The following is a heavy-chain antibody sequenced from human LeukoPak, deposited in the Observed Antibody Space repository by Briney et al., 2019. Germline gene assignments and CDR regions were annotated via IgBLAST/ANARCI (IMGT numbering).Heavy chain of an antibody. Sequence: GGSLRLPCAASGFTFSSYAMHWVRQAPGKGLEYVSAISSNGGSTYYANSVKGRFTISRDNSKNTLYLQMGSLRAEDMAVYYCARATVGATFAFDIWGQGTMVTVSS. CDR2: ISSNGGST. CDR1: GFTFSSYA. J-gene: IGHJ3*02. D-gene: IGHD1-26*01. CDR3: ARATVGATFAFDI. V-gene: IGHV3-64*01.